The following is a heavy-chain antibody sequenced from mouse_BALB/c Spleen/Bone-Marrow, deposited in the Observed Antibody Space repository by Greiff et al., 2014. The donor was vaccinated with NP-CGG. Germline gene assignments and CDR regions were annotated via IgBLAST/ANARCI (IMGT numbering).Heavy chain of an antibody. V-gene: IGHV10-1*02. CDR2: IRSKSNNYAT. J-gene: IGHJ3*01. CDR3: VRHEVMITFAY. D-gene: IGHD2-4*01. Sequence: EVMLVESGGGLVQPKGSLKLSCAASGFTFNTYAMNWVRQAPGKGLEWVARIRSKSNNYATYYADSVKDRFTISRDDSQSMLYLQMNNLKTEDTAMDYCVRHEVMITFAYWGQGTLVTVSA. CDR1: GFTFNTYA.